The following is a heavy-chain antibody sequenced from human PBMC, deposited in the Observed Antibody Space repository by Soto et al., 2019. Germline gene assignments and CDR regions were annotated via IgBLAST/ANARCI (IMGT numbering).Heavy chain of an antibody. CDR1: GGSIGSDDFY. CDR2: ISYSGST. J-gene: IGHJ3*02. Sequence: HVQLQESGPGLVKPSQTLSLTCTVSGGSIGSDDFYWSWIRLPPGTGLEWIGNISYSGSTYYSPSLKTRLTQSKDPAKNQFSLRLSSVTDGDTAVYYCARVDGNTVYADFTTGSDAFDIWGQGKMVTVSS. CDR3: ARVDGNTVYADFTTGSDAFDI. V-gene: IGHV4-30-4*01. D-gene: IGHD4-17*01.